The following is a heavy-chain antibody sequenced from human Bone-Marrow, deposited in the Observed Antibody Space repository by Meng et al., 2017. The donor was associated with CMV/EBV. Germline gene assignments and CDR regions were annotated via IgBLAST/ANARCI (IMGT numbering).Heavy chain of an antibody. V-gene: IGHV3-53*01. CDR2: IYSGGST. D-gene: IGHD6-13*01. Sequence: GGSLRLSCAASGFTVSSSYLSWVRQAPGKGLEWVSVIYSGGSTYYADSVKGRFTISRDNAKNTLYLQMNSLRAEDTAVYYCARDLYGSSWYEHYGMGVWGQGTTVTVSS. J-gene: IGHJ6*02. CDR3: ARDLYGSSWYEHYGMGV. CDR1: GFTVSSSY.